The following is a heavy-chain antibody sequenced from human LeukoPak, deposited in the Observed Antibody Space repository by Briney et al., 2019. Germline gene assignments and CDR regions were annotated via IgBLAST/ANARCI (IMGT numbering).Heavy chain of an antibody. Sequence: GGSLRLSCAASGFTFSSYAMSWVRQAPGKGLEWVSAISGSGGSTYYADSVKGRFTISRDNSKNTLYLQMNSLRAEDTAVYYCAKAHGGIAVAGCPPDYWGQGTLVTVSS. D-gene: IGHD6-19*01. J-gene: IGHJ4*02. CDR3: AKAHGGIAVAGCPPDY. CDR1: GFTFSSYA. V-gene: IGHV3-23*01. CDR2: ISGSGGST.